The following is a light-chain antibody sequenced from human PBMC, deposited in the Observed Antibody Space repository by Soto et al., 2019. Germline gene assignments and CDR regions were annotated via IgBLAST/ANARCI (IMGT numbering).Light chain of an antibody. CDR3: QQYKDWPHT. V-gene: IGKV3-15*01. CDR2: GAS. J-gene: IGKJ1*01. Sequence: EIVLTQSPATLSVSPGERASLSCPASQSVSDYLAWYQQRTGQAPRLLIFGASTRDTGFPARFSGSGSGTEFTLTISSLQSEDFEVYYCQQYKDWPHTFGQGTKVDIK. CDR1: QSVSDY.